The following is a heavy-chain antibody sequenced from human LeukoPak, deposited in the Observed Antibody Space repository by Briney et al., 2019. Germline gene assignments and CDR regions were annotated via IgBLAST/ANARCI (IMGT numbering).Heavy chain of an antibody. J-gene: IGHJ4*02. CDR1: GYSISSGYY. D-gene: IGHD6-6*01. Sequence: SETLSLTCTVSGYSISSGYYWGWIRQPPGKGLEWIGSIYHSGSTYYNLSLKSRVTISVDTSKNQFSLKLSSVTAADTAVYYCARDGVIAARPVDYWGQGTLVTVSS. CDR3: ARDGVIAARPVDY. V-gene: IGHV4-38-2*02. CDR2: IYHSGST.